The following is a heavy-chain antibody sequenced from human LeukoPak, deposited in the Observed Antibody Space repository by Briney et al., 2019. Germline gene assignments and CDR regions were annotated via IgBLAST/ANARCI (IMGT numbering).Heavy chain of an antibody. CDR3: ARVLRYDNSGHDSFDI. Sequence: PGGSLRLSCAASGFTFSNCCMHWVRQPPAKGLVWVSRNTSDGINKSYADSVKGRFIISRDNAKDTLNLQMNSLRAEDTAVYYCARVLRYDNSGHDSFDIWGQGTMVTVSS. CDR2: NTSDGINK. V-gene: IGHV3-74*01. D-gene: IGHD3-22*01. CDR1: GFTFSNCC. J-gene: IGHJ3*02.